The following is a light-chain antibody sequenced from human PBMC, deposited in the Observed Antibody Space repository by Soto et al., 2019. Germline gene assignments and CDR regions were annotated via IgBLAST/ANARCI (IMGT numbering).Light chain of an antibody. J-gene: IGLJ1*01. CDR1: SSNIGSNY. CDR2: RNN. Sequence: QSVLTQPPSASGTPGQRVTISCSGSSSNIGSNYVYWYQQLPGTAPKLLIYRNNQRPSGVPDRFSGSKSGTSASLAISGLRSEDEADYYCAAWDHSLSNVFGTGTKLTVL. CDR3: AAWDHSLSNV. V-gene: IGLV1-47*01.